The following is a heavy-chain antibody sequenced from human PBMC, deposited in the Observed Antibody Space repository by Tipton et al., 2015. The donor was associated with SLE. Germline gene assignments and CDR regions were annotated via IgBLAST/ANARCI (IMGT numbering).Heavy chain of an antibody. CDR1: GGSSNSYY. CDR3: AIIESTKTSGLKDY. Sequence: TLSLTCAVYGGSSNSYYWIWIRQPPGKGLEWLGEITHSGSTIYNPSLKSRVTMSVNSSKNQFFLKLSSVTAADTAVYYCAIIESTKTSGLKDYWGQGTRVTVSS. CDR2: ITHSGST. D-gene: IGHD2/OR15-2a*01. J-gene: IGHJ4*02. V-gene: IGHV4-34*01.